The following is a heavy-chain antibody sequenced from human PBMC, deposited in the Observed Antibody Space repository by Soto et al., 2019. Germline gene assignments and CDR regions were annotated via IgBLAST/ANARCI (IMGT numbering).Heavy chain of an antibody. Sequence: GASVKVSCKASDYTFTNYGISWVRQAPGQGLEWMGWISAYNGNTNYAQKLQGRVTMTTDTSTSTAYMELRSLRSDDTAVYYCARSSSGPPPDAFDIWGKGTMVTVSS. CDR2: ISAYNGNT. CDR3: ARSSSGPPPDAFDI. D-gene: IGHD6-19*01. V-gene: IGHV1-18*01. J-gene: IGHJ3*02. CDR1: DYTFTNYG.